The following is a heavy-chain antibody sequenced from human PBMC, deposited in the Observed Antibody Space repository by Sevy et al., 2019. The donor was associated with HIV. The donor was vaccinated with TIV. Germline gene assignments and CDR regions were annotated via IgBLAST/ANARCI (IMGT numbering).Heavy chain of an antibody. CDR1: GYTFTSYG. V-gene: IGHV1-18*04. CDR2: ISAYNGNT. Sequence: ASVKVSYKASGYTFTSYGISWVRQAPGQGLEWMGWISAYNGNTNCAQKLQGRVTMTTDTSTSTAYMELRSLRSDDTAVYYCARSYNHNWFDPWGQGTLVTVSS. D-gene: IGHD3-10*01. J-gene: IGHJ5*02. CDR3: ARSYNHNWFDP.